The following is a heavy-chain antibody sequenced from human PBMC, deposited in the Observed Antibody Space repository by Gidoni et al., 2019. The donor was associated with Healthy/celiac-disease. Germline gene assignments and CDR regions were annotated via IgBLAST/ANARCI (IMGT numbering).Heavy chain of an antibody. V-gene: IGHV3-33*01. Sequence: EWVAVIWYDGSNKYYADSVKGRFTISRDNSKNTLYLQMNSLRAEDTAVYYCAREYCSSTSCYSFHYYYGMDVWGQGTTVTVSS. CDR2: IWYDGSNK. D-gene: IGHD2-2*02. J-gene: IGHJ6*02. CDR3: AREYCSSTSCYSFHYYYGMDV.